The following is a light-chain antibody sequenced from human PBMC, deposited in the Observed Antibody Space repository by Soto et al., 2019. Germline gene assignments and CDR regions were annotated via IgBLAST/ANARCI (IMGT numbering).Light chain of an antibody. Sequence: DIQMTQSPSAMSASVGARVTITCRASQGISIHLPWSPQKPGKVPKGLIYPASSLHSGVPSRFGGSGSGTEFTLTSSSLQPEDSATYYCQQRHSYPITFGQGTRLEIK. CDR2: PAS. CDR1: QGISIH. CDR3: QQRHSYPIT. J-gene: IGKJ5*01. V-gene: IGKV1-17*03.